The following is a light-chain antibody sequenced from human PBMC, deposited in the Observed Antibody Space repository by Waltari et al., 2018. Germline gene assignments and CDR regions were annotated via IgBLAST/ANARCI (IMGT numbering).Light chain of an antibody. V-gene: IGLV2-14*01. Sequence: QSALTQPASVPGSPGQSITISCTVTDSDVGAYNFVSWYRQHPGKAPHLIIYEVSERPPGISDRFSGSKSDNTASLTISGLQADDEAVYYCSSYTTSNAPGVFGTGTKVTVL. CDR3: SSYTTSNAPGV. CDR2: EVS. J-gene: IGLJ1*01. CDR1: DSDVGAYNF.